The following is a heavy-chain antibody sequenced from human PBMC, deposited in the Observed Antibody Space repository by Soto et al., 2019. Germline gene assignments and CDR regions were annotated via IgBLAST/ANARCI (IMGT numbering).Heavy chain of an antibody. Sequence: QVQLQESGPGLVKPSETLSLTCTVSGGSISSYYWSWLRPPAGKGLEWIGRIYTSGSTNYNPSLKSLVTMSVDTSTNQFSLKLSSVTAADTAVYYCARDREPYYYGSGSYPYYYGMDVWGQGTTVTVSS. V-gene: IGHV4-4*07. CDR1: GGSISSYY. D-gene: IGHD3-10*01. CDR3: ARDREPYYYGSGSYPYYYGMDV. CDR2: IYTSGST. J-gene: IGHJ6*02.